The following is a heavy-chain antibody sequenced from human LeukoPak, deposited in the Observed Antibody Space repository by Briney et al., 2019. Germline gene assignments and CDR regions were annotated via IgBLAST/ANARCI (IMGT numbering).Heavy chain of an antibody. V-gene: IGHV4-4*09. Sequence: SETLSLTCTVSGASISHFYWSWIRQTPEKGLEWMGHIHPTGGSTPYPSLRSRLTMSMDTSRNQLSLKLTSVTAADTAVYFCARLGSYHDFWGQGALVAVSS. CDR2: IHPTGGS. CDR3: ARLGSYHDF. D-gene: IGHD1-26*01. CDR1: GASISHFY. J-gene: IGHJ4*02.